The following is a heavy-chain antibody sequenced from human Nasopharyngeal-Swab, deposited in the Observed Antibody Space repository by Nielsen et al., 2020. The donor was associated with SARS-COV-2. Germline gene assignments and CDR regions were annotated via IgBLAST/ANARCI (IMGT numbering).Heavy chain of an antibody. D-gene: IGHD5-12*01. V-gene: IGHV3-74*01. CDR3: AKDPLYSGYDLRYYFDY. CDR2: INSAGSAT. Sequence: GESLKISCVASGFTFRSYWMHWVRQAPGEGPVWVSHINSAGSATSYADSVKGRFTISRDNSKNTLYLQMNSLRAEDTAVYYCAKDPLYSGYDLRYYFDYWGQGTLVTVSS. J-gene: IGHJ4*02. CDR1: GFTFRSYW.